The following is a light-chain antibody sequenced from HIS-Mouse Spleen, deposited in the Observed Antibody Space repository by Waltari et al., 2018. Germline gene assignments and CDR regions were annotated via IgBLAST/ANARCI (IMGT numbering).Light chain of an antibody. J-gene: IGLJ1*01. V-gene: IGLV2-23*01. CDR2: EGS. Sequence: QSALTQPASVSGSPGQSITISCTGTSSDVGRYNLVPWYQQPPGKAPKLMIYEGSKRPSGVSNRFSGSKSSNTASLTISGLQAEDEADYYCCSYAGSSTFLYVFGTGTKVTVL. CDR1: SSDVGRYNL. CDR3: CSYAGSSTFLYV.